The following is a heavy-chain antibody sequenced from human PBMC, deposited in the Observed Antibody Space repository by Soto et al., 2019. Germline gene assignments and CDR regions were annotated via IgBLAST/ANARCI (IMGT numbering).Heavy chain of an antibody. D-gene: IGHD6-19*01. Sequence: EVQLVETGGGLIQPGGSLRLSCAASGFTVSSNYMSWVRQAPGKGLEWVSVIYSGGSTYCADSVKGRFTISRDNSKNAPYLQMNSLRAEDTAVYYCAREGRGWHYFDYWGQRTLVTVSS. CDR3: AREGRGWHYFDY. J-gene: IGHJ4*02. CDR1: GFTVSSNY. CDR2: IYSGGST. V-gene: IGHV3-53*02.